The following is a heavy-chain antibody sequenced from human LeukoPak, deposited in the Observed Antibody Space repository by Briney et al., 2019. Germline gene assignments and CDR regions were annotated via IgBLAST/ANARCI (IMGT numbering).Heavy chain of an antibody. Sequence: GGSLRLSCAASGFTFRTFGMHWVRQAPGKGLEWVAIIWYDGINKYCADSVKGRFTISRDNSKNTLYLQMNSLRAEDTAVNYCARDYYDSSGQLHAGAHAFDIWGQGTMVTVSS. CDR3: ARDYYDSSGQLHAGAHAFDI. J-gene: IGHJ3*02. D-gene: IGHD3-22*01. CDR1: GFTFRTFG. CDR2: IWYDGINK. V-gene: IGHV3-33*01.